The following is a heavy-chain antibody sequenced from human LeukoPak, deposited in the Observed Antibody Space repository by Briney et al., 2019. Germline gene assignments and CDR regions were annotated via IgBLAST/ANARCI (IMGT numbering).Heavy chain of an antibody. J-gene: IGHJ4*02. V-gene: IGHV3-30*18. CDR2: ISYDGSNK. D-gene: IGHD5-12*01. Sequence: RGSLRLSCAASGFTFSSYGMHWVRQAPGKGLEWVAVISYDGSNKYYADSVKGRFTISRDNSKNTLYLQMNSLRAEDTAVYYCAKDFRLRFHYFDYWGQGTLVTVSS. CDR3: AKDFRLRFHYFDY. CDR1: GFTFSSYG.